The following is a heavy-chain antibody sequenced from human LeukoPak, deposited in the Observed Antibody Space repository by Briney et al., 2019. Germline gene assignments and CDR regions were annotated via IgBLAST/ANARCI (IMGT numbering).Heavy chain of an antibody. D-gene: IGHD4-23*01. Sequence: PGRSLRLSCAASGFTFSSYAMHWVRQAPGKGLEWVAVISYDGSNEYYADSVKGRFTISRDNSKNTLYLQMNSLRAEDTAVYYCATLKNDYGGNDADYWGQGTLVTVSS. V-gene: IGHV3-30-3*01. CDR3: ATLKNDYGGNDADY. CDR2: ISYDGSNE. CDR1: GFTFSSYA. J-gene: IGHJ4*02.